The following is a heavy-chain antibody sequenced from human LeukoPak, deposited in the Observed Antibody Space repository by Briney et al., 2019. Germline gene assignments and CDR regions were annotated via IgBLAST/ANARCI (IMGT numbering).Heavy chain of an antibody. V-gene: IGHV1-69*04. Sequence: SVKVSCKASRGTFSSYAISWVRQAPGQGLEWMGRIIPILGIANYAQKFQGRVTITADKSTSTAYMELSSLRSEDTAVYYCARDRGYSYGRFDYWGQGTLVTVSS. CDR3: ARDRGYSYGRFDY. J-gene: IGHJ4*02. D-gene: IGHD5-18*01. CDR2: IIPILGIA. CDR1: RGTFSSYA.